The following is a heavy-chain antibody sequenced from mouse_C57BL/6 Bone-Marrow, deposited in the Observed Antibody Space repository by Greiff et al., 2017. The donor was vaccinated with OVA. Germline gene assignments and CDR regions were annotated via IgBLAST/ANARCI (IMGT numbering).Heavy chain of an antibody. D-gene: IGHD2-4*01. Sequence: EVQLVESGGGLVQPKGSLKLSCAASGFSFNTYAMNWVRQAPGKGLEWVARIRSKSNNYATYYADSVKDRFTISRDDSESMLYLQMNNLKTEDTAMYYCVRRDYYDYDEGFAYWGQGTLVTVSA. CDR3: VRRDYYDYDEGFAY. CDR1: GFSFNTYA. CDR2: IRSKSNNYAT. J-gene: IGHJ3*01. V-gene: IGHV10-1*01.